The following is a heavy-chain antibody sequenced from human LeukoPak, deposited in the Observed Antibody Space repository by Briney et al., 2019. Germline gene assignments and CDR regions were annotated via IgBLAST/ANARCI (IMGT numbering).Heavy chain of an antibody. CDR1: GGTFSSYA. V-gene: IGHV1-69*06. CDR2: IIPIFGTA. J-gene: IGHJ6*03. Sequence: ASVKVSCKASGGTFSSYAISWVRQAPGQGLEWMGGIIPIFGTANYAQKFQGRVTITADKSTSTAYMELSSLRSEDTAVYYCARGGSYSNYYYYYMDVWGKGTTVTVSS. D-gene: IGHD4-11*01. CDR3: ARGGSYSNYYYYYMDV.